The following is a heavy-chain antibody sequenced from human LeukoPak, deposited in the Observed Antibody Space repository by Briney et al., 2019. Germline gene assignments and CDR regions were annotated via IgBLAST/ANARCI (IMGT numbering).Heavy chain of an antibody. CDR3: ARHTHGSGYDY. Sequence: SETLSLTCTVSGGSISSYYWSWIRQPPGKGLEWIGYIYYSGGTNYNPSLKSRVTISVDTSKNQFSLKLSSVTAADTAVYYCARHTHGSGYDYWGQGTLVTVSS. V-gene: IGHV4-59*08. D-gene: IGHD5-12*01. J-gene: IGHJ4*02. CDR2: IYYSGGT. CDR1: GGSISSYY.